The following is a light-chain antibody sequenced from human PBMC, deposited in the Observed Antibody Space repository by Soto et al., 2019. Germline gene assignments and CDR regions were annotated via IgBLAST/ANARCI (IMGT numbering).Light chain of an antibody. V-gene: IGLV2-14*03. J-gene: IGLJ2*01. CDR3: SSYTSDFTII. CDR1: ISDVGGYQY. Sequence: QSVLTQPASVSGSPGQSITISCTGTISDVGGYQYVSWFQQHPGKAPKLMIYDVSDRPSGVSSRFSGSKSGNTASLTISGLQSEDEADYYCSSYTSDFTIIFGGGTKVTVI. CDR2: DVS.